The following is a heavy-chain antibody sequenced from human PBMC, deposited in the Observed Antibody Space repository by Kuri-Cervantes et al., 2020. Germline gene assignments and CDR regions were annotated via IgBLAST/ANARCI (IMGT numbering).Heavy chain of an antibody. Sequence: GESLKISCAASGFTFSSYAMHWVRQAPGKGLEWVAVIWSHGSNTYYGDSVKGRFTISRDNSKNTLYLQMNSLRAEDTAVYYCAKPPSLWGQGTLVTVSS. CDR3: AKPPSL. V-gene: IGHV3-30*04. CDR1: GFTFSSYA. CDR2: IWSHGSNT. J-gene: IGHJ4*02.